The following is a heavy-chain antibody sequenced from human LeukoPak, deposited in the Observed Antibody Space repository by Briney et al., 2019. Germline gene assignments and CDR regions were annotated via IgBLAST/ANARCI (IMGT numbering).Heavy chain of an antibody. CDR3: TRTYYDILTTPN. CDR1: GCSLSTSTVG. J-gene: IGHJ4*02. Sequence: SGPTLVKPTQTLTLTCAFSGCSLSTSTVGVGWIREPPGKALEWLALIYWNGDKHYSPSLKSRLTITKDTSENHVVLTMTHMDPVDTATYYCTRTYYDILTTPNWGQGTLVTVSS. V-gene: IGHV2-5*01. CDR2: IYWNGDK. D-gene: IGHD3-9*01.